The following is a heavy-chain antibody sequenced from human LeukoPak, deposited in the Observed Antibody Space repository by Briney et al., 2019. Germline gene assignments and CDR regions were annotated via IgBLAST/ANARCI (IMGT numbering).Heavy chain of an antibody. J-gene: IGHJ4*02. Sequence: SETLSLTCTVSGGSISSSSYYWGWIRQPPGKGLEWIGSIYYSGSTYYSPSLKSRVTISVDTSKNQFSLKLSSVTAADTAVYYCAGYDSSGYYYEPFDYWGQGTLVTVSS. CDR1: GGSISSSSYY. CDR3: AGYDSSGYYYEPFDY. CDR2: IYYSGST. D-gene: IGHD3-22*01. V-gene: IGHV4-39*07.